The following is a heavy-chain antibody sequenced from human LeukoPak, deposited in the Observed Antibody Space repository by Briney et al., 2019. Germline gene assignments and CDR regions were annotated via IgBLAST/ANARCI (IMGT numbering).Heavy chain of an antibody. J-gene: IGHJ5*02. V-gene: IGHV3-48*03. CDR1: GFSFSSYE. D-gene: IGHD3-10*01. Sequence: GGSLRLSCAASGFSFSSYEMNWVRQAPGKGLEWVSFISSSGSNIYDADFVKGRFTISRDNAKNSLYLQMNSLRAEDTAVYYCARDLRLLWFGELSSWFDPWGQGTLVTVSS. CDR3: ARDLRLLWFGELSSWFDP. CDR2: ISSSGSNI.